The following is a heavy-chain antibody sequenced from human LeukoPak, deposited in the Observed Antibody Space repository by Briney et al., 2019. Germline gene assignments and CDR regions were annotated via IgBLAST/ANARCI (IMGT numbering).Heavy chain of an antibody. J-gene: IGHJ4*02. Sequence: GGSLRLSCAASGFTFSSYAMSWVRQAPGEGLEWVSAISGSGGSTYYADSVKGRFTISRDNSKNTLYLQMNSMRAEDTAVYYCAKDGDGNRRDGYDYWGQGTLVTVSS. CDR3: AKDGDGNRRDGYDY. V-gene: IGHV3-23*01. D-gene: IGHD4-23*01. CDR1: GFTFSSYA. CDR2: ISGSGGST.